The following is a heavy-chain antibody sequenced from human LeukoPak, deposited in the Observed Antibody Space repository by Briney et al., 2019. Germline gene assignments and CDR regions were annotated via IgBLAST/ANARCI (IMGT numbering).Heavy chain of an antibody. Sequence: GGSLRLSCEASGFTFSPYAINWVRQAPGKGLEWVSTFTGGGGTGTYYADSVRGRFTVSRDNSKNAVYLQMHGLRAEDTAVYYCAKDKCSGGSCYSLDYWGQGTLVTVSS. CDR3: AKDKCSGGSCYSLDY. D-gene: IGHD2-15*01. CDR2: FTGGGGTGT. J-gene: IGHJ4*02. V-gene: IGHV3-23*01. CDR1: GFTFSPYA.